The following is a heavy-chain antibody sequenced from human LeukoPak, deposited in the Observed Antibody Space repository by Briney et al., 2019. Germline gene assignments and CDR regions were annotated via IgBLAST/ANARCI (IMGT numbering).Heavy chain of an antibody. V-gene: IGHV3-30*04. CDR3: ARGSGSYLGFDY. CDR1: GFTFSSYV. J-gene: IGHJ4*02. CDR2: ISYDGSNE. D-gene: IGHD1-26*01. Sequence: GGSLRLSCAASGFTFSSYVMHWVRQAPGKGLEWVAIISYDGSNEYYADSVKGRFTISRDNSKNTLYLQMNSLRAADTAVYYCARGSGSYLGFDYWGQGTLVTVSS.